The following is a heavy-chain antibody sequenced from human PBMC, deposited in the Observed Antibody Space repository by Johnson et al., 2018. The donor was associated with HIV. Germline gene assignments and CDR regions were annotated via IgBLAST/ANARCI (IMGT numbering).Heavy chain of an antibody. CDR2: VYSDGNT. V-gene: IGHV3-66*01. Sequence: MLLVESGGGLVKPGGSLRLSCAASGFTVSTNYMSWVRQAPGRGLEWVSVVYSDGNTYYADSVKGRFTISRDNSKITLYLQMNSLRAEDTALYYCARDSYLNDDAFDIWGQGTMVTVSP. D-gene: IGHD1-1*01. CDR1: GFTVSTNY. CDR3: ARDSYLNDDAFDI. J-gene: IGHJ3*02.